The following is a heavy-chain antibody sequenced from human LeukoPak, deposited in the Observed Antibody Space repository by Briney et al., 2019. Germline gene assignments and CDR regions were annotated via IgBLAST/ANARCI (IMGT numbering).Heavy chain of an antibody. CDR3: AREGGGYYYDSSGYLDY. D-gene: IGHD3-22*01. J-gene: IGHJ4*02. Sequence: ASVKVSCKVSGYTLTELSMHWVRQAPGKGLEWMGGFDPEDGETIYAQKFQGRVTMTEDTSTDTAYMELSSLRSDDTAVYYCAREGGGYYYDSSGYLDYWGQGTLVTVSS. CDR2: FDPEDGET. V-gene: IGHV1-24*01. CDR1: GYTLTELS.